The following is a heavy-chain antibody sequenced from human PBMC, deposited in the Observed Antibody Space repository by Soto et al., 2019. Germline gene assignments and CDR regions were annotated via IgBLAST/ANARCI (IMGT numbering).Heavy chain of an antibody. D-gene: IGHD3-16*01. CDR1: GASISSGSYF. CDR2: IYYSGTT. CDR3: ASRYNTSAYNDAFDI. J-gene: IGHJ3*02. Sequence: PSETLSPTSTVPGASISSGSYFWSWIRQRPGRGLEWIANIYYSGTTYSHLSLKSRVSISLDTSKNQFSLLLSSVAAADTAVYYCASRYNTSAYNDAFDIWGQGAMVTVSS. V-gene: IGHV4-31*03.